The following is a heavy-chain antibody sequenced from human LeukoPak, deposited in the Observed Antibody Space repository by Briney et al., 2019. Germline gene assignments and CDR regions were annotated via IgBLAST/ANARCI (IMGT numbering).Heavy chain of an antibody. J-gene: IGHJ3*02. CDR2: IYYSGST. Sequence: SETLSLTCTVSGGSISSSSYYWGWIRQPPGQALEWIGSIYYSGSTYYNPSLKSRVTISVDTSKNQFSLKLSSVTAADTAVYYCAGIRGYSYGYPDAFDIWGQGTMVTVSS. CDR1: GGSISSSSYY. CDR3: AGIRGYSYGYPDAFDI. V-gene: IGHV4-39*01. D-gene: IGHD5-18*01.